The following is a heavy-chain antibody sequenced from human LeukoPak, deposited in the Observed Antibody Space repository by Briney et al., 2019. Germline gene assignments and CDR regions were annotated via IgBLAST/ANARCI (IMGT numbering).Heavy chain of an antibody. J-gene: IGHJ4*02. V-gene: IGHV1-46*01. CDR2: INPSGGST. Sequence: ASVKVSCKASGYTFTSYYMHWVRQAPGQGLEWMGIINPSGGSTSYAQKFQGRVTMTRDTSTSTVYKELSSLRSEDTAVYYCAREGFYYYDSSGYYVWGQGTLVTVSS. CDR1: GYTFTSYY. CDR3: AREGFYYYDSSGYYV. D-gene: IGHD3-22*01.